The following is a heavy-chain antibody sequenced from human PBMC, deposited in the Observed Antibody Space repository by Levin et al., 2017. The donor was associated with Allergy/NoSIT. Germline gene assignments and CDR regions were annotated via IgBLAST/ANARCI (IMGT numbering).Heavy chain of an antibody. V-gene: IGHV4-59*08. CDR3: ARGHYDSSGYYGFDI. CDR1: GGSISSYY. J-gene: IGHJ3*02. D-gene: IGHD3-22*01. Sequence: SETLSLTCTVSGGSISSYYWSWIRQPPGKGLEWIGYIYYSGSTNYNPSLKSRVTISVDTSKNQFSLKLSSVTAADTAVYYCARGHYDSSGYYGFDIWGQGTMVTVSS. CDR2: IYYSGST.